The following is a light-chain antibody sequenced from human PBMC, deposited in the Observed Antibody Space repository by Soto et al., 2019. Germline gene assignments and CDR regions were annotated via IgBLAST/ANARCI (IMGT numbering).Light chain of an antibody. V-gene: IGKV1-5*03. CDR2: KAS. CDR3: QQSYSTPRT. CDR1: QSISSW. J-gene: IGKJ1*01. Sequence: DIQMTQSPSTLSASVGDRVTITCRASQSISSWLAWYQQKPGKAPKLLIYKASSLESGVPSRFSGSGSGTEFTLTISSLQPDDFATYHCQQSYSTPRTFGQGTKVDIK.